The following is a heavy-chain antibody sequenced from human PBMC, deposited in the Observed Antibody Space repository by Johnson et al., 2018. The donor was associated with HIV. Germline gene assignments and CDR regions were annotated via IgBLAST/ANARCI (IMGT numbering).Heavy chain of an antibody. CDR2: ISYDGSSK. V-gene: IGHV3-30-3*01. D-gene: IGHD6-19*01. Sequence: QVQLVESGGGVVQPGRSLRLACAASAFTFSNYAMHWVRQAPGKGLEWVAVISYDGSSKYYAESLKGRTPISRDNSMNTLYLQMNSLRAEDTAVYYCATFGYTSGWIVTDDAFDVWGHGTLVTVSS. CDR1: AFTFSNYA. CDR3: ATFGYTSGWIVTDDAFDV. J-gene: IGHJ3*01.